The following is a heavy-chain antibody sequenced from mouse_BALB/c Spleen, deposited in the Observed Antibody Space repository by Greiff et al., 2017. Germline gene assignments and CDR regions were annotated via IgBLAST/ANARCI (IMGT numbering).Heavy chain of an antibody. CDR2: ISSGGSYT. J-gene: IGHJ3*01. Sequence: EVQRVESGGGLVKPGGSLKLSCAASGFTFSSYAMSWVRQTPEKRLEWVATISSGGSYTYYPDSVKGRFTISRDNAKNTLYLQMSSLRSEDTAMYYCATYYGSSSAWFAYWGQGTLVTVSA. V-gene: IGHV5-9-3*01. CDR3: ATYYGSSSAWFAY. D-gene: IGHD1-1*01. CDR1: GFTFSSYA.